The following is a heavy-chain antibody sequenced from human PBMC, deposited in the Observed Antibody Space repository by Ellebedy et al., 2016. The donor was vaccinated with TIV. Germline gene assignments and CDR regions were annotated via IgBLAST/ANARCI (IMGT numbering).Heavy chain of an antibody. CDR2: SSYDGAYE. D-gene: IGHD4-17*01. V-gene: IGHV3-30*18. CDR3: AKVGGTTVTTHLPWHDGFDL. Sequence: PGGSLRLSCKASGFTFRRFGMHWVRLSVGKGLEWVADSSYDGAYEHYEDSVKGRFTCSRDNSKNTLYLQMNSLRSEDTAVYYCAKVGGTTVTTHLPWHDGFDLWGPGTMVTVS. J-gene: IGHJ3*01. CDR1: GFTFRRFG.